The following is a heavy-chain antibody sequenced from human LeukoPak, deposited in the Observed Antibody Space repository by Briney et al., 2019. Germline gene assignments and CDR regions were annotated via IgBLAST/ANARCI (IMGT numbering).Heavy chain of an antibody. CDR2: ISGRGGST. Sequence: GGSLRLSCAASGFTFSSYAMSWVRQAPGKGLEWVSAISGRGGSTYYADSVKGRFTISRDNSKNTLYLQMNSLRAEDTAVYYCANHLGQQLWFYAGPDAFDIWGQGTMVTVSS. CDR3: ANHLGQQLWFYAGPDAFDI. J-gene: IGHJ3*02. D-gene: IGHD5-18*01. CDR1: GFTFSSYA. V-gene: IGHV3-23*01.